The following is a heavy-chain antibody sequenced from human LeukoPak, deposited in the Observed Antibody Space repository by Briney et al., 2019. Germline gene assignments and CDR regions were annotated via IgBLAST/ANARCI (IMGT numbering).Heavy chain of an antibody. V-gene: IGHV4-39*07. CDR3: ARGCQYGGFDY. Sequence: PSETLSLTCTVSGGSISSSSYYWGWIRQPPGKGLEWIGSIYYSGSTNYNPSLKSRVTISVDTSKNQFSLKLSSVTAADTAVYYCARGCQYGGFDYWGQGTLVTVSS. J-gene: IGHJ4*02. D-gene: IGHD4-17*01. CDR2: IYYSGST. CDR1: GGSISSSSYY.